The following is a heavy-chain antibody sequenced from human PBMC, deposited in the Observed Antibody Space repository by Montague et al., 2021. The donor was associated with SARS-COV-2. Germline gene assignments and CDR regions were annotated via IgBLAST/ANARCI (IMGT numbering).Heavy chain of an antibody. J-gene: IGHJ4*02. CDR3: ARAPSGSCAHLDN. CDR2: FYTSGTT. D-gene: IGHD5-12*01. CDR1: DGSISSGSYY. V-gene: IGHV4-61*02. Sequence: TLSLTCIVSDGSISSGSYYWCWIRQPAEDLLGWIGRFYTSGTTDYSFSIRSRAIISVDPSKNQFSLQITSVTAADTAVYYCARAPSGSCAHLDNWGQGSLVTVSS.